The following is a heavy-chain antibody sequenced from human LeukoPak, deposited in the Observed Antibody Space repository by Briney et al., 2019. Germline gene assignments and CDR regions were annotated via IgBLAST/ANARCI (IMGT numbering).Heavy chain of an antibody. D-gene: IGHD3-22*01. CDR2: VNNDGSSI. CDR3: ARSHYYDSSNFYYYYGLDV. CDR1: GFAFSSYW. V-gene: IGHV3-74*01. J-gene: IGHJ6*02. Sequence: PGGSLRLSCAASGFAFSSYWMHWVRQGPGKGLVWVSRVNNDGSSIRYADSVKGRFTISRDNAKNTLSLQMNSLRAEDTAVYYCARSHYYDSSNFYYYYGLDVWGQGTTVTVSS.